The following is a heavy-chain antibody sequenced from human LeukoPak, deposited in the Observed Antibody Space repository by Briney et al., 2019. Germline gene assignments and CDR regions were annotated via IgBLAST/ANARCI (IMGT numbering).Heavy chain of an antibody. Sequence: SETLSLTCAVYGGSFSGYYWSWIRQPPGKGLEWIGEINHSGSTNYNPSLKSRVTMSVDTSKNQFSLKLSSVTAADTAVYYCARVSGPAVLRYFDWLPTYSHFDYWGQGTLVTVSS. J-gene: IGHJ4*02. CDR3: ARVSGPAVLRYFDWLPTYSHFDY. D-gene: IGHD3-9*01. V-gene: IGHV4-34*01. CDR2: INHSGST. CDR1: GGSFSGYY.